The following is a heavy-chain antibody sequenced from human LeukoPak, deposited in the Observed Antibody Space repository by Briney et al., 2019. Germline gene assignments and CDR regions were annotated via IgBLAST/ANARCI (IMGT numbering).Heavy chain of an antibody. V-gene: IGHV4-39*07. D-gene: IGHD3-22*01. Sequence: SETLSLTCTVSGGSIRSSYYYWGWIRQPPGKGLEWIGSIYDSGSTYYNPSLKSRVTISVDTSKNQFSLKLSSVTAADTAVYYCARNYDSSGYYFFPPIDYWGQGTPVTVSS. CDR3: ARNYDSSGYYFFPPIDY. CDR1: GGSIRSSYYY. CDR2: IYDSGST. J-gene: IGHJ4*02.